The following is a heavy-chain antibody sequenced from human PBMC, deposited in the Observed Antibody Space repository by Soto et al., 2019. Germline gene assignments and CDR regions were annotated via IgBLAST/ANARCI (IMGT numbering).Heavy chain of an antibody. J-gene: IGHJ4*02. V-gene: IGHV1-18*01. CDR2: ITTDKGKT. CDR3: ATRSPAVDY. Sequence: ASGNVSCKTSGYTFTSFGISWVRQAPGQGLEWMGWITTDKGKTNYAQKFQGRVTMTTDTSTSTAYMELRSLRSDDTAVYYCATRSPAVDYWGQGNLVTVSS. CDR1: GYTFTSFG.